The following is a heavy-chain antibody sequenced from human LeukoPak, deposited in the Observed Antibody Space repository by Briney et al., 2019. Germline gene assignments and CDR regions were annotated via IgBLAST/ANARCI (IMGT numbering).Heavy chain of an antibody. CDR2: ISSGSSDI. V-gene: IGHV3-21*01. CDR1: GFTFSSYT. Sequence: GGSLSLSCAASGFTFSSYTMTWVRQAPGQGLDWVSSISSGSSDISYADSVKGRFTISRDNAKYSLYLQMNSLRAEDTAVYYCARLTGVVNAFDYWGQGTLVTVSS. J-gene: IGHJ4*02. CDR3: ARLTGVVNAFDY. D-gene: IGHD5-18*01.